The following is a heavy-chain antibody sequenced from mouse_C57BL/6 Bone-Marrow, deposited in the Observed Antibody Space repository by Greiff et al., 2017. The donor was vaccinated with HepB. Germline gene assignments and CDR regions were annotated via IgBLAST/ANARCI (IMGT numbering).Heavy chain of an antibody. CDR1: GYTFTSYG. V-gene: IGHV1-81*01. CDR3: AFYYSNYYYAMDY. CDR2: IYPRSGNT. J-gene: IGHJ4*01. Sequence: VKLQQSGAELARPGASVKLSCEASGYTFTSYGISWVKQRTGQGLEWIGEIYPRSGNTYYNEKFKGKATLTADKSSSTAYMELRSLTSEDSAVYFCAFYYSNYYYAMDYWGQGTSVTVSS. D-gene: IGHD2-5*01.